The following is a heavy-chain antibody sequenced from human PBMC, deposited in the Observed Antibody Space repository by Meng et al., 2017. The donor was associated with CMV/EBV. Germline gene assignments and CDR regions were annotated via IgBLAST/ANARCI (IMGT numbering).Heavy chain of an antibody. D-gene: IGHD1-1*01. CDR2: IIPILGIA. J-gene: IGHJ5*02. Sequence: SVKVSCKASGGTFSSYAISWVRQAPGQRLEWMGGIIPILGIANYAQKFQGRVTITADKSTSTAYMELSSLRSEDTAVYYCARDRRGVQLERRGWFDPWGQGTLVTVSS. V-gene: IGHV1-69*10. CDR1: GGTFSSYA. CDR3: ARDRRGVQLERRGWFDP.